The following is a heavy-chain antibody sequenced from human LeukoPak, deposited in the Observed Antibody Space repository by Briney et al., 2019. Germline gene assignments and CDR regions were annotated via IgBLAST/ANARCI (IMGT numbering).Heavy chain of an antibody. V-gene: IGHV3-66*01. CDR2: IYSGGST. CDR3: ARGGWYYDFWSGYYRSRSMDV. CDR1: GFTVSSNY. Sequence: PGGSLRLSCAASGFTVSSNYMSWVRQAPGKGLEWVSVIYSGGSTYYADSVKGRFTISRENAKNSLYLQMNSLRAGDTAVYYCARGGWYYDFWSGYYRSRSMDVWGQGTTVTVSS. D-gene: IGHD3-3*01. J-gene: IGHJ6*02.